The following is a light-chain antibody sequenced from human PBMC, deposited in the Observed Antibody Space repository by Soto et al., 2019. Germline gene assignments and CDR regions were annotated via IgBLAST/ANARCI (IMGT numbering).Light chain of an antibody. CDR2: GAS. Sequence: DIEMTQSPSALSASVGDRAAITCRASQSVSSCLAWYQQKPGRAPKLLIYGASTLATGVPARFSGSGSGTDFTLTISSLQPEDFALYYCQQYNDWPLTFGPGTNVDI. CDR3: QQYNDWPLT. J-gene: IGKJ1*01. CDR1: QSVSSC. V-gene: IGKV3-15*01.